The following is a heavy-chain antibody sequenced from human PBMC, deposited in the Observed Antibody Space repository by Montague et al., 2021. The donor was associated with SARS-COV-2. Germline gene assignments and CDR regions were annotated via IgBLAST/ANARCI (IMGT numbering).Heavy chain of an antibody. Sequence: SETLSLTCTVSGGTVSDYYWNWIRQTPGKGLEWIGYIFYNGYTKYNPSLESRVTLSVDTPGNQFFLSLRSVTASDTATYFCAGHSVSEDGTFFRSYFDPWGQGAQVIVSS. CDR2: IFYNGYT. CDR3: AGHSVSEDGTFFRSYFDP. D-gene: IGHD1-1*01. J-gene: IGHJ5*02. V-gene: IGHV4-59*08. CDR1: GGTVSDYY.